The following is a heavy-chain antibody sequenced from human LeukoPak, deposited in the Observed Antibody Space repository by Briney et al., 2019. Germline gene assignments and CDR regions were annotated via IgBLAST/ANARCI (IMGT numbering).Heavy chain of an antibody. CDR3: AGLYYYMDV. D-gene: IGHD3-22*01. J-gene: IGHJ6*03. V-gene: IGHV4-4*07. CDR2: ISTSGST. CDR1: VGSISSYY. Sequence: SETLSLTCTVSVGSISSYYWSWIRQPAGKGLEWIGRISTSGSTNYNPSLKSRVTMSVDTYKNQFSLKLNSVTAADTAVYYCAGLYYYMDVWGKGTTVTVSS.